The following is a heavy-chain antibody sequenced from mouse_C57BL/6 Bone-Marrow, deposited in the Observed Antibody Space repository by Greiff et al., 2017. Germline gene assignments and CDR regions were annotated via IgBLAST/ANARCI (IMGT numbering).Heavy chain of an antibody. Sequence: VQLKESGPELVKPGASVKMSCKASGYTFTDYNMHWVKQSHGKSLEWIGYINPNNGGTSSNQKFKGKATLTVNKSSSTAYMELRSLTSEDSAVYYCAREITEAYWGQGTLVTVSA. V-gene: IGHV1-22*01. CDR3: AREITEAY. J-gene: IGHJ3*01. D-gene: IGHD1-1*01. CDR2: INPNNGGT. CDR1: GYTFTDYN.